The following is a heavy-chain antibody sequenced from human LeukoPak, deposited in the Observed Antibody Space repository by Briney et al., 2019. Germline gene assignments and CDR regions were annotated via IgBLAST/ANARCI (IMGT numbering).Heavy chain of an antibody. CDR3: ASVIAVAEYDY. CDR1: GFTFSSYS. CDR2: ISSSSSTI. J-gene: IGHJ4*02. V-gene: IGHV3-48*01. D-gene: IGHD6-19*01. Sequence: PGGSVRLSCAASGFTFSSYSMSWVRQAPGKGLEWVSYISSSSSTIYYADSVKGRFTISRDNAKNSLYLQMNSLRAEDTAVYYCASVIAVAEYDYWGQGTLVTVSS.